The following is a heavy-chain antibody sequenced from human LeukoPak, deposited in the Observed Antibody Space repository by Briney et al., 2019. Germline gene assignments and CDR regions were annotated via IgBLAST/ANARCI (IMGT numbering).Heavy chain of an antibody. J-gene: IGHJ4*02. Sequence: QSGGSLRLSCAASGXTFSNYAMNWVRQAPGKGLEWVSAISGGGGSTYYADYADSVKGRFTISRDNSQNTLYLQMNSLTAEDTAVYFCAKGTAYADYWGQGTLVTVSS. CDR3: AKGTAYADY. V-gene: IGHV3-23*01. D-gene: IGHD2-2*01. CDR2: ISGGGGST. CDR1: GXTFSNYA.